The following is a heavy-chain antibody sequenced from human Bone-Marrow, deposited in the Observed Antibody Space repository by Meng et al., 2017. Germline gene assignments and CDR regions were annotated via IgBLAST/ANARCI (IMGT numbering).Heavy chain of an antibody. J-gene: IGHJ6*02. Sequence: GGSLRLSCTVSGGSISSSSYYWGWVRQAPGKGLEWVSSISSSSSYIYYADSVKGRFTISRDNAKNSLYLQMNSLRAEDTAVYYCARDGGYYDSSGYPRYYYYYGMDVWGQGTTVTVSS. CDR2: ISSSSSYI. D-gene: IGHD3-22*01. CDR1: GGSISSSSYY. CDR3: ARDGGYYDSSGYPRYYYYYGMDV. V-gene: IGHV3-21*01.